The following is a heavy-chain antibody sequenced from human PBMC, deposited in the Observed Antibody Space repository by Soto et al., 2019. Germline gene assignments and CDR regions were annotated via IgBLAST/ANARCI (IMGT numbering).Heavy chain of an antibody. CDR2: IIPIFGTA. CDR1: GGTFSSYA. V-gene: IGHV1-69*13. J-gene: IGHJ6*02. D-gene: IGHD5-18*01. CDR3: ARDGDRGYSYGQGDYYYGMDV. Sequence: SVKVSCKASGGTFSSYAISWVRQAPGQGLEWMGGIIPIFGTANYAQKFQGRVTITADESTSTAYMELSSLRSEDTAVYYCARDGDRGYSYGQGDYYYGMDVCGQGPTVTVYS.